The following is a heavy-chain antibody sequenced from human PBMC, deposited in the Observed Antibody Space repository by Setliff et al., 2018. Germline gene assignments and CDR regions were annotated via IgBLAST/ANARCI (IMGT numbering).Heavy chain of an antibody. J-gene: IGHJ4*02. D-gene: IGHD6-25*01. Sequence: GASVKVSCKTSGYSFTSHSMHWVRQAPGQGLEWMGIVNPGGLNSSSTQKFEGRVTMTRDTSTSTVYMELNSLTSDDTAVYYCARGGLAAAGRKGVFDHWGQGTLVTVSS. V-gene: IGHV1-46*01. CDR1: GYSFTSHS. CDR2: VNPGGLNS. CDR3: ARGGLAAAGRKGVFDH.